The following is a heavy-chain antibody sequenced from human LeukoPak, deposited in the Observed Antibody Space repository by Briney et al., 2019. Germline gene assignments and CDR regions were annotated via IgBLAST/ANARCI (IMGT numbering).Heavy chain of an antibody. D-gene: IGHD6-19*01. V-gene: IGHV5-51*01. CDR2: IYPGDSDT. CDR1: THSFHSQW. CDR3: ARAYDSGWYVAEYFQH. J-gene: IGHJ1*01. Sequence: GESLKISCKGPTHSFHSQWIGWVRQMPGKGLEWMGIIYPGDSDTKYSPSFQGQVTISADRSTAYLQWSSLRASDTAMYYCARAYDSGWYVAEYFQHWGQGTLVTVSS.